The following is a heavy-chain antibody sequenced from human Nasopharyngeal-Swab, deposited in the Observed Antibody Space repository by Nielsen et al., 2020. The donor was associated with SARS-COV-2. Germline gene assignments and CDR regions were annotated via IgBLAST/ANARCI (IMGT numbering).Heavy chain of an antibody. V-gene: IGHV3-33*01. CDR2: IWYDGSNK. Sequence: GGSLRLSCAASGFTFSSYGMHWVRQAPGKGLEWVAVIWYDGSNKYYADSVKGRFTISRDNSKNTLYLQMNSLRAEDTAVYYRARDRHGWLRFWFDPWGQGTLVTVSS. CDR1: GFTFSSYG. CDR3: ARDRHGWLRFWFDP. J-gene: IGHJ5*02. D-gene: IGHD5-12*01.